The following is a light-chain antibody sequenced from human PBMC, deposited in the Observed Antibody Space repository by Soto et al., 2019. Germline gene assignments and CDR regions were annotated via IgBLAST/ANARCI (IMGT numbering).Light chain of an antibody. V-gene: IGKV1-5*01. Sequence: DIQLTQSPSTLSASVGDRVTITCRARQRISRWLAWYQQKPGKAPKLLIYDASILESGVPSRFSGSGSGTEFSLTISSLQPDDFATYYCQKYNSYRSFGQGTNLDIK. CDR2: DAS. J-gene: IGKJ1*01. CDR3: QKYNSYRS. CDR1: QRISRW.